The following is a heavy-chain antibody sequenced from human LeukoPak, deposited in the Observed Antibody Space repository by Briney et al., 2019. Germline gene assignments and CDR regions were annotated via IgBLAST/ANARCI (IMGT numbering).Heavy chain of an antibody. J-gene: IGHJ6*03. CDR3: AVIASSTAHYYYYYMDV. V-gene: IGHV1-69*01. CDR2: IIPIFGTA. CDR1: GGTFSSYA. Sequence: SVKVSCKVSGGTFSSYAISWVRRAPGQGLEWMGGIIPIFGTANYAQKFQGRVTITADESTSTAYMELSSLRSEDTAVYYCAVIASSTAHYYYYYMDVWGKGTTVTVSS. D-gene: IGHD2/OR15-2a*01.